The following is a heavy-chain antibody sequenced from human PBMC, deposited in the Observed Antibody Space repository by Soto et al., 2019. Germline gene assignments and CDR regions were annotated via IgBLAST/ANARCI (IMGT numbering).Heavy chain of an antibody. D-gene: IGHD3-10*01. V-gene: IGHV3-9*01. CDR2: ISWNSGSI. J-gene: IGHJ4*02. Sequence: GRSLRLSCAASGFTFDDYAMHWVRQAPGKGLEWVSGISWNSGSIGYADSVKGRFTISRDNAKNSLYLQMNSLRAEDTALYYCAKGTPDMVRGVMTGHFDYWGQGTLVTVSS. CDR3: AKGTPDMVRGVMTGHFDY. CDR1: GFTFDDYA.